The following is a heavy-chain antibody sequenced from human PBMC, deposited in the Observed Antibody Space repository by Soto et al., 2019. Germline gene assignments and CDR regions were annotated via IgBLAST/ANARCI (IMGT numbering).Heavy chain of an antibody. V-gene: IGHV1-2*02. Sequence: QVQLVQSGAEVKKPGASVKVSCKASGYSFTGYFIHWVRQAPGQGLEWMGWINPNTGVTKYAQEFQGRVTMTRDTSITTAYMELSSLRSDDTAVYYCAREQDYDILTVYKRAGGLDYWGQGTQVSVSS. D-gene: IGHD3-9*01. J-gene: IGHJ4*02. CDR3: AREQDYDILTVYKRAGGLDY. CDR1: GYSFTGYF. CDR2: INPNTGVT.